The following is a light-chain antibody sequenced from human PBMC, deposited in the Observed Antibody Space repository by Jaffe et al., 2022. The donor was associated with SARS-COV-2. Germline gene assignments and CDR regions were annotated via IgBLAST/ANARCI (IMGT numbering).Light chain of an antibody. J-gene: IGKJ1*01. Sequence: IVMTQTPLSLSVIPGQPASISCKSSQSLLFSDGKTYLYWFLQKPGLPPQPLIYEVSNRFPGVPDRFSGSASGTDFTLSISRVEAEDVGVYYCMQNVQAPWTFGRGTKVEVK. CDR2: EVS. CDR1: QSLLFSDGKTY. V-gene: IGKV2D-29*01. CDR3: MQNVQAPWT.